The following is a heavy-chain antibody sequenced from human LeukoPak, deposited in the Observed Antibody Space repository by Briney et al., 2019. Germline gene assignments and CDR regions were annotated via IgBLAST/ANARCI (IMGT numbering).Heavy chain of an antibody. D-gene: IGHD3-22*01. V-gene: IGHV3-23*01. Sequence: GGSLRLSCAASGFTFSSYAMSWVRQAPGKGLEWVSAISGSGGSTYYADSVKGRFTISRDNSKNTLYLQMNSLRAEDTAVYYCAKDTQGGSSGYYYAVGYYFDYWGQGTLVTVSP. CDR3: AKDTQGGSSGYYYAVGYYFDY. CDR2: ISGSGGST. J-gene: IGHJ4*02. CDR1: GFTFSSYA.